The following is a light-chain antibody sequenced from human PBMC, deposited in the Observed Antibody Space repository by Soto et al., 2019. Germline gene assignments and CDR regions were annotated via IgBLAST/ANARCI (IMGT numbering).Light chain of an antibody. Sequence: QSALTQPASVPGSPGQSITISCTGTSSDVGGYNYVSWYQQHPGKAPKLMIYEVSNRPSGVSNRFSGSKSGNTASLTISGLQAEDEADYYCSSYTSSRDVVFGGGTKLTVL. CDR2: EVS. CDR1: SSDVGGYNY. V-gene: IGLV2-14*01. J-gene: IGLJ2*01. CDR3: SSYTSSRDVV.